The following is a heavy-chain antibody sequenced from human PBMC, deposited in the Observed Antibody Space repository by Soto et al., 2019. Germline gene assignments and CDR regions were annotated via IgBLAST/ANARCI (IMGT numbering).Heavy chain of an antibody. D-gene: IGHD5-12*01. CDR2: IFHTGTT. CDR3: ARARLEPTARYFQL. J-gene: IGHJ1*01. CDR1: GGSISSANYY. V-gene: IGHV4-31*03. Sequence: QMQLQESGPGLVKTSQTLSLMCTVSGGSISSANYYWNWIRHHPGKGLEWMGYIFHTGTTHYNPSLESRLTISVDTSKTHFSLRLTSVTAADAAVYYCARARLEPTARYFQLWGQGTQVTVSS.